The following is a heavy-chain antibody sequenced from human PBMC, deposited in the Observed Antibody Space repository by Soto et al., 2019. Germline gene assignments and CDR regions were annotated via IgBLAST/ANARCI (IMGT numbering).Heavy chain of an antibody. D-gene: IGHD2-2*01. CDR1: GYTFTSYG. CDR3: ARDLEDIVVVPAAMRQFDY. Sequence: QVQLVQSGAEVKKPGASVKVSCKASGYTFTSYGISWVRQAPGQGLEWMGWISAYNGNTNYAQKLQGRVTMTTDTSTSTAYMELRSLRSDDTAVYYCARDLEDIVVVPAAMRQFDYWVQGTLVTVSS. CDR2: ISAYNGNT. V-gene: IGHV1-18*01. J-gene: IGHJ4*02.